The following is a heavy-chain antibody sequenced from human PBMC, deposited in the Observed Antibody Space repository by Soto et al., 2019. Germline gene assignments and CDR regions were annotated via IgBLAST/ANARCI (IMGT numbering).Heavy chain of an antibody. V-gene: IGHV3-11*05. D-gene: IGHD1-1*01. CDR1: GFTFSDYY. CDR2: ISSSSSYT. CDR3: ARTTGTRGIYGIDV. J-gene: IGHJ6*02. Sequence: QVQLVESGGGLVKPGGSLRLSCAASGFTFSDYYMSWIRQAPGKGLEWVSYISSSSSYTNYADSVKGRFTISRDNPKNSLYLQINSLRAEDTAVYYWARTTGTRGIYGIDVWGQGTTVTVSS.